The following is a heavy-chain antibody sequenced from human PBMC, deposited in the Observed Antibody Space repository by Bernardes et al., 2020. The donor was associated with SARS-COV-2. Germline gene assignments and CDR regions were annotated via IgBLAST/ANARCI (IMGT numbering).Heavy chain of an antibody. CDR2: TIPLLGLA. Sequence: SVKVSCKASEGTFSIYTISRVRQALGQGLAWMGRTIPLLGLANYAPNFHGRLTITADKSTSTAYMELSSLRWEHTAVSYCAGLGEPPDYWGQATLVTVS. CDR3: AGLGEPPDY. V-gene: IGHV1-69*02. D-gene: IGHD6-6*01. J-gene: IGHJ4*02. CDR1: EGTFSIYT.